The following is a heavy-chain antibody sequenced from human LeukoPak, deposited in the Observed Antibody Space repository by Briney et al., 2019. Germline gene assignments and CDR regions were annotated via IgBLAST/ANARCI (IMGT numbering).Heavy chain of an antibody. CDR3: ARGYSVTTELRNDY. Sequence: ASVKVSCKASGYTFTSYDINWVRQATGQGLEWMGWMNPNSGNTGYAQKFQGRVTMTRNTSISTAYMELSSLRSEDTAVYYCARGYSVTTELRNDYWGQGTLVSVSS. CDR1: GYTFTSYD. CDR2: MNPNSGNT. V-gene: IGHV1-8*01. D-gene: IGHD4-17*01. J-gene: IGHJ4*02.